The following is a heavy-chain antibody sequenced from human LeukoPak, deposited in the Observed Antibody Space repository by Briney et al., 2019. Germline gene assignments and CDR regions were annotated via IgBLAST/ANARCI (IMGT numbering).Heavy chain of an antibody. D-gene: IGHD3-22*01. Sequence: GGSLRLSCAASGFTFSSYAMSWVRQAPGKGLEWVSAISGSGGSTYYADSVKGRFTISRDNSKNTLYLQMNSLRAEDTAVYYCARDKGYYDSSSSYYYGMDVWGQGTTVTVSS. CDR3: ARDKGYYDSSSSYYYGMDV. CDR2: ISGSGGST. CDR1: GFTFSSYA. V-gene: IGHV3-23*01. J-gene: IGHJ6*02.